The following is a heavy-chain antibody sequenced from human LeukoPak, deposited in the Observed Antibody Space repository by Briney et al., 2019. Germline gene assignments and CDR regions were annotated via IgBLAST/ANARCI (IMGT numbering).Heavy chain of an antibody. Sequence: PGGTLRLSCAASGFTFSSYGMSWVRQAPGKGLEWVSAISGSGGSTYYADSVKGRFTISRDNSKNTLYLQMNSLRAEDTAVYYCAKGKYSSSWYLSTSNWGQGTLVTVSS. V-gene: IGHV3-23*01. CDR3: AKGKYSSSWYLSTSN. CDR2: ISGSGGST. CDR1: GFTFSSYG. J-gene: IGHJ4*02. D-gene: IGHD6-13*01.